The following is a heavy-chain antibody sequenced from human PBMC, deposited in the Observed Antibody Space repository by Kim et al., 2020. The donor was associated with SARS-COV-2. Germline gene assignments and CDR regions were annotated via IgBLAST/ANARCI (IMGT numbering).Heavy chain of an antibody. CDR3: RGTAMVSDFDY. J-gene: IGHJ4*02. Sequence: SETLSLTCTVSGGSISSYYWSWIRQPPGKGLEWIGYIYYSGSTNYNPSLKSRVTISVDTSKNQFSLKLSSVTAADTAVYYCRGTAMVSDFDYWGQGTLVTVSS. D-gene: IGHD5-18*01. V-gene: IGHV4-59*13. CDR1: GGSISSYY. CDR2: IYYSGST.